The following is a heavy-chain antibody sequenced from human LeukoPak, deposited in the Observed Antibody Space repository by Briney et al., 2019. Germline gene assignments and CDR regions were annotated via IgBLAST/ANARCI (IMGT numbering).Heavy chain of an antibody. J-gene: IGHJ4*02. Sequence: PSETLSLSCSVSGGSITSYYWSWIRQPPGKGLEWIGYIYNSGSTNYNPSLKSRVTISVDTSKNQFSLKLSSVTAADTAVYYCAREGKLTGYFGGLGFNYWGQGILVTVSS. V-gene: IGHV4-59*01. CDR3: AREGKLTGYFGGLGFNY. D-gene: IGHD2-15*01. CDR1: GGSITSYY. CDR2: IYNSGST.